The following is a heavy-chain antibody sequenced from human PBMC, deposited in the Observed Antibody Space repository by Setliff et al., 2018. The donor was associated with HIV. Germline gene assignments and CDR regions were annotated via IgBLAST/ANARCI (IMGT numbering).Heavy chain of an antibody. CDR3: ARTQPDTIFGVVIFDY. Sequence: SETLSLTCTVSGGSISSSGPGYYWGWVRQPPGGGLEWIGSVYYSGRTYYNPSLRSRVTISVDTSKNQLSLRLTTMTAADTAVYYCARTQPDTIFGVVIFDYWGQGRMVTVSS. V-gene: IGHV4-39*01. CDR1: GGSISSSGPGYY. CDR2: VYYSGRT. D-gene: IGHD3-3*01. J-gene: IGHJ4*02.